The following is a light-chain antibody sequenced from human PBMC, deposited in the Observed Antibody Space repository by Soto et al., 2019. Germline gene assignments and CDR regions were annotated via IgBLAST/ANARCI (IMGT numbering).Light chain of an antibody. CDR3: EDWNSSTRV. CDR2: LEVSGRY. V-gene: IGLV4-60*02. Sequence: QPVLTQSSSASAALGSWVTLTCTLSSGHSSYIIAWHQQQPGKAPRFLMQLEVSGRYNAGSGVPDCCSGSSTGADRYLTVTNLQVEDDDYYYCEDWNSSTRVFGGGTKLTVL. CDR1: SGHSSYI. J-gene: IGLJ3*02.